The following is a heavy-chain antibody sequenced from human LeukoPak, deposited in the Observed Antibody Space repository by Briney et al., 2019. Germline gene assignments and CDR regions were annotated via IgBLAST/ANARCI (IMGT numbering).Heavy chain of an antibody. CDR1: GGSISSYY. V-gene: IGHV4-59*01. J-gene: IGHJ4*02. CDR2: IYYSGST. CDR3: ARGPRGEPINY. Sequence: SETLSLTCTVSGGSISSYYWSWIRQPPGKGLEWIGYIYYSGSTNYNPSLKSRVTISVDTSKNQFSLKLSSVTAADTAVHYCARGPRGEPINYWGQGTLVTVSS. D-gene: IGHD3-16*01.